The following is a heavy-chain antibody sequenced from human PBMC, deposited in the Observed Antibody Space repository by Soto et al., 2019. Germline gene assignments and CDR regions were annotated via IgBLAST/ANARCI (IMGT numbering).Heavy chain of an antibody. J-gene: IGHJ5*01. V-gene: IGHV3-53*02. Sequence: EVQLVETGGGLIQPGGSLRLSCAASGFNVSGNSMNWVRQAPGEGLEWLSLIHSDANTKYADSVKGRFTISRDNSENTVYLQMNSLRAEDTAVYYCARPVWLESWGQGTLVTVSS. CDR1: GFNVSGNS. CDR3: ARPVWLES. CDR2: IHSDANT.